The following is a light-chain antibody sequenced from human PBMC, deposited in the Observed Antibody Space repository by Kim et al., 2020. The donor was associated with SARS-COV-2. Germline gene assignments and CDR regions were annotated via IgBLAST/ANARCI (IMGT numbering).Light chain of an antibody. Sequence: EIVMTQSPATLSVSPGDRATLSCRASQNVNNNLGCYQHRRGQAPRLLIYRASTRATGIPARFTGSGSGTEFTLTISSLQSEDFAVYYCLQSNNWPRTFGQGTKVDIK. CDR1: QNVNNN. V-gene: IGKV3-15*01. CDR3: LQSNNWPRT. CDR2: RAS. J-gene: IGKJ1*01.